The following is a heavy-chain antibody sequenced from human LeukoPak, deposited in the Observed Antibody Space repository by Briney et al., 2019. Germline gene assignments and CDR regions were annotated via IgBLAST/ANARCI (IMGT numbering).Heavy chain of an antibody. CDR1: GDSFSSNSVT. CDR2: TYYRSTWYN. Sequence: SQPLSLTCAISGDSFSSNSVTWNWIRQSPSRGLEWLGRTYYRSTWYNDYAVSVRGRITVNPDTSKNQFSLHLNSVTPEDTAVYYCARRLTQYDCFDPWGQGILVTVSS. J-gene: IGHJ5*02. D-gene: IGHD2-2*01. V-gene: IGHV6-1*01. CDR3: ARRLTQYDCFDP.